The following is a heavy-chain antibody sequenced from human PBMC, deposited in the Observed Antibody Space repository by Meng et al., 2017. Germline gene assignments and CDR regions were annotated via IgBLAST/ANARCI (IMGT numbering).Heavy chain of an antibody. CDR3: ARAVYYYDSSGNIVYYFDY. D-gene: IGHD3-22*01. Sequence: SVKVSCKASGYTFTSYDINWVRQATGQGLEWMGGIIPIFGTANYAQKFQGRVTITTDESTSTAYMELSSLRSEDTAVYYCARAVYYYDSSGNIVYYFDYWGQGTLVTVSS. V-gene: IGHV1-69*05. J-gene: IGHJ4*02. CDR1: GYTFTSYD. CDR2: IIPIFGTA.